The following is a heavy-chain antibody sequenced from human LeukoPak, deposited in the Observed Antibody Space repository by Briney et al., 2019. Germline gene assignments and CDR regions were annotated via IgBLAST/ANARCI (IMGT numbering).Heavy chain of an antibody. V-gene: IGHV4-39*07. CDR2: IYYSGST. CDR1: GGSISSSSYY. J-gene: IGHJ5*02. Sequence: PSQTLSLTCTVSGGSISSSSYYWGWIRQPPGKGLEWIGSIYYSGSTNYNPSLKSRVTISVDTSKNQFSLKLSSVTAADTAVYYCARIAAAGTLDWFDPWGQGTLVTVSS. D-gene: IGHD6-13*01. CDR3: ARIAAAGTLDWFDP.